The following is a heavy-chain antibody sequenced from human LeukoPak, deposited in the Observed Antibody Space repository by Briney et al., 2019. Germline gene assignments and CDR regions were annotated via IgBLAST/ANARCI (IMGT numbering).Heavy chain of an antibody. J-gene: IGHJ4*02. CDR3: AKGGKWDVTPFDY. V-gene: IGHV3-23*01. Sequence: GGSLRLSCAASGFTFTSYSMNWVRQAPGKGLEWVSTISGGGGSTYYADSVKGRFTIPRDNSKNALYLQVNSLRAEDTAVYYCAKGGKWDVTPFDYWGQGTLVTVSS. CDR2: ISGGGGST. D-gene: IGHD1-26*01. CDR1: GFTFTSYS.